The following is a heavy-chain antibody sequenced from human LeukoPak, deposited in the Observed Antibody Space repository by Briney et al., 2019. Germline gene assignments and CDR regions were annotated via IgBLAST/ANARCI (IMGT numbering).Heavy chain of an antibody. CDR1: GFTFSSYA. V-gene: IGHV3-23*01. CDR2: ISGSGGST. CDR3: ARDSGDSSSWYYDFDY. Sequence: PGGSLRLSCAASGFTFSSYAMSWVRQAPGKGLEWVSAISGSGGSTYYADSVKGRFTISRDNSKNTLYLQMNSLRAEDTAVYYCARDSGDSSSWYYDFDYWGQGTLVTVSS. D-gene: IGHD6-13*01. J-gene: IGHJ4*02.